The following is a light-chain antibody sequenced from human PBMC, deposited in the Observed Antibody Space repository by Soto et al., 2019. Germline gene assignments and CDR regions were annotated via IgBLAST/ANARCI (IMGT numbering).Light chain of an antibody. CDR1: QSISTW. Sequence: DIQMTQSHSTLPASVGDRVTITCRASQSISTWLAWYQQKPGKAPNLLFYEASYLASVVPSRFSGGGSGTEFTLTISILQAHEFATYYCQQYSSYCTFGQGTKVQIK. CDR2: EAS. CDR3: QQYSSYCT. J-gene: IGKJ1*01. V-gene: IGKV1-5*03.